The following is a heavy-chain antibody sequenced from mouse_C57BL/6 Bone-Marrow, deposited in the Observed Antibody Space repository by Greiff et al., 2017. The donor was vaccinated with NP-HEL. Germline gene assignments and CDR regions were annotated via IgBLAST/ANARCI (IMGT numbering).Heavy chain of an antibody. V-gene: IGHV1-81*01. Sequence: QVQLQQSGAELARPGASVKLSCKASGYTFTSYGISWVKQRTGQGLEWIGEIYPRSGNTYYNEKFKGKATLPADKSSSTAYMELRSLTSEDSAVYFCAPYYYYAMDYWGQGTSVTVSS. D-gene: IGHD2-10*01. CDR1: GYTFTSYG. J-gene: IGHJ4*01. CDR2: IYPRSGNT. CDR3: APYYYYAMDY.